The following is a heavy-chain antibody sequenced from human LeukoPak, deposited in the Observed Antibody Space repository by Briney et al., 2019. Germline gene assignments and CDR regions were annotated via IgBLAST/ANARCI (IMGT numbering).Heavy chain of an antibody. V-gene: IGHV3-30*02. J-gene: IGHJ4*02. D-gene: IGHD2-2*01. CDR1: GFTFGSHG. CDR2: IRYDGTKK. Sequence: GGSLRLSCAASGFTFGSHGIHWVRRAPGKGLEWVAFIRYDGTKKYYADSVKGRFTISRDNTKNTLYLQMNSLRPEDTAVYYCAKDSGIAVVPSGMPDYWGQGTLVIVSS. CDR3: AKDSGIAVVPSGMPDY.